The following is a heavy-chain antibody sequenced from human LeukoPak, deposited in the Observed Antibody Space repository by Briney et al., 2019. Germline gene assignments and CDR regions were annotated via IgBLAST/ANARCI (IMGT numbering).Heavy chain of an antibody. D-gene: IGHD6-6*01. J-gene: IGHJ4*02. CDR3: ARDRAEYSSSSHHPHY. CDR2: INPSGGSA. V-gene: IGHV1-46*01. CDR1: GYTFTSYY. Sequence: ASVKVSCKASGYTFTSYYMHWVRQATGQGLEWMGIINPSGGSASYAQKFQGRVTMTRDTSTSTVYMELSSLRSEDTAVYYCARDRAEYSSSSHHPHYWGQGTLVTVSS.